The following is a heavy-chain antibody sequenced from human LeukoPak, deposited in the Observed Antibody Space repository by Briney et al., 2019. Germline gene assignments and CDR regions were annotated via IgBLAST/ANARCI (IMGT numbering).Heavy chain of an antibody. CDR2: IYSGGST. CDR1: GFTVSSNY. J-gene: IGHJ4*02. Sequence: GGSLRLSCAASGFTVSSNYMSWVRQAPGKGLEWVSVIYSGGSTYYADSVKGRFTISRDNSKNTLYLQMNSLRAEDTAVYYCARVLTYYYDSSGYSFDYWGQGTLVTASS. CDR3: ARVLTYYYDSSGYSFDY. V-gene: IGHV3-66*02. D-gene: IGHD3-22*01.